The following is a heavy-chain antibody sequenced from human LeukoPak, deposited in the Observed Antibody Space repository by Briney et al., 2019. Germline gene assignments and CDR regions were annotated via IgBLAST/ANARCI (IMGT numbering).Heavy chain of an antibody. V-gene: IGHV3-21*01. Sequence: GGSLRLSCAASGFAFSTFTMDWVRQAPGQGLEWVASLSPTGYYIYHADSVKGRFTISRDNAKNSLYLQMNSLRAEHTAVYYCARELVGKQDLDYWGQGTLVTVSS. CDR3: ARELVGKQDLDY. J-gene: IGHJ4*02. CDR2: LSPTGYYI. D-gene: IGHD1-26*01. CDR1: GFAFSTFT.